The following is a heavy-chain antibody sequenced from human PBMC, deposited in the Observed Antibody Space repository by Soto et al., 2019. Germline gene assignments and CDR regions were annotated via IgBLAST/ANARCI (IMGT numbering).Heavy chain of an antibody. CDR3: ARHPERIAQIGWFDP. CDR1: GFTFSSYS. J-gene: IGHJ5*02. CDR2: ISSSSSTI. D-gene: IGHD6-13*01. V-gene: IGHV3-48*01. Sequence: PWGSLRLSCAASGFTFSSYSMNWVRQAPGKGLEWVSYISSSSSTIYYADSVKGRFTISRDNAKNSLYLQMNSLRAEDTAVYYCARHPERIAQIGWFDPWGQGT.